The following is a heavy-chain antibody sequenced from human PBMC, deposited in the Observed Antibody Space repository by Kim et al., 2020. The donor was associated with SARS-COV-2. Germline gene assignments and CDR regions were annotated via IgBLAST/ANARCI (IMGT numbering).Heavy chain of an antibody. J-gene: IGHJ4*02. CDR1: GFSFRRYD. CDR3: ANEFTYTGGSYIDY. Sequence: GGSLRLSCATFGFSFRRYDMHWVRQAPGKGLEWVAVISSDGSKTYYGDSVKGRFTISRDNSKNTVFLHMSNLRPEDTGVYFCANEFTYTGGSYIDYWGRGTQGTGSA. V-gene: IGHV3-30*18. D-gene: IGHD5-12*01. CDR2: ISSDGSKT.